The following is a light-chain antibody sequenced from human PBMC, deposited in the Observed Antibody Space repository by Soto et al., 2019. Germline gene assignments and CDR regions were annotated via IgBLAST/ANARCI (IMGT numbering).Light chain of an antibody. Sequence: DIVMSQSPLSLPVTPGEPASISCRSSQSLLHSNGYNYLDWYLQKPGQSPQLLIYLGSNRASGVPDRFSGSGSGTDFTLKISRVEVEDVGVYYCMQALQTPVTFGQGTKVEIK. CDR1: QSLLHSNGYNY. V-gene: IGKV2-28*01. CDR3: MQALQTPVT. CDR2: LGS. J-gene: IGKJ1*01.